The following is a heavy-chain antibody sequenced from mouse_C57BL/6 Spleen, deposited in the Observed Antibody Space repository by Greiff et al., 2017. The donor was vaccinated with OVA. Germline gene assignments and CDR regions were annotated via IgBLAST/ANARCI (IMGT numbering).Heavy chain of an antibody. Sequence: EVKLVESGGGLVKPGGSLKLSCAASGFTFSSYAMSWVRQTPEKRLEWVATISDGGSYTYYPDNVKGRFTISRDNAKHNLYLQMSHLKSKDTAMYYCARGGETGYYFGCWGQGTTLSVSS. CDR3: ARGGETGYYFGC. J-gene: IGHJ2*01. D-gene: IGHD4-1*01. CDR2: ISDGGSYT. CDR1: GFTFSSYA. V-gene: IGHV5-4*03.